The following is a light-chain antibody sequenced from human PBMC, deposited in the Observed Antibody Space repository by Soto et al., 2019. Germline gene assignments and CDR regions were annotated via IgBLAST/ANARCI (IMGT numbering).Light chain of an antibody. V-gene: IGKV3-11*01. CDR3: HQRQSWPRT. CDR1: QYVGTR. Sequence: EIVLTPSPATLSSSPGETATLSCRASQYVGTRLAWYQHKPGQAPRLLIYYTSNRATGIPARFSGSGSGTDFTLTISSLAPEDFAIYYCHQRQSWPRTFGQGTKVDIK. J-gene: IGKJ1*01. CDR2: YTS.